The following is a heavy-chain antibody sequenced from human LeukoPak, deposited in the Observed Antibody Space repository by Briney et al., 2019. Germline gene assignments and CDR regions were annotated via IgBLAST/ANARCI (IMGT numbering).Heavy chain of an antibody. Sequence: GGSLRLSCVASGFSFNNYAMNWIRQAPGKGLEWVSAISGSGGSTYYADSVKGRFTISRDNSKNTLYLQMNSLRAEDTAVYYCAKDHSSSSGNWFDPWGQGTLVTVSS. J-gene: IGHJ5*02. CDR3: AKDHSSSSGNWFDP. V-gene: IGHV3-23*01. D-gene: IGHD6-13*01. CDR1: GFSFNNYA. CDR2: ISGSGGST.